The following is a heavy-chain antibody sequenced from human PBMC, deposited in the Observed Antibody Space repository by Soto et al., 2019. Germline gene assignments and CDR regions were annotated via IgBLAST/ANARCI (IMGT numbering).Heavy chain of an antibody. CDR3: ATRPTYGTS. V-gene: IGHV4-4*02. J-gene: IGHJ5*02. Sequence: QVQLQESGPGLVKPSGTLSLTCVVSGDSVNDWWWSWVRQPPGKGLEWIGEMFHSGGTNYNPSLESRVTISIDKSKIQLSLKLTSVTAADTAVYYCATRPTYGTSWGQGTLVTVSS. CDR1: GDSVNDWW. CDR2: MFHSGGT. D-gene: IGHD1-1*01.